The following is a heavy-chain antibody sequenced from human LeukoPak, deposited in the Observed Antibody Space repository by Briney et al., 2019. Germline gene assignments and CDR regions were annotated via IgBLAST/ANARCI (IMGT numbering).Heavy chain of an antibody. D-gene: IGHD6-13*01. V-gene: IGHV3-7*05. J-gene: IGHJ4*02. Sequence: GGSLRLSCAASGFTFSSYWMSWVGQAPGKGLEWVANIKQDGSEKYYVDSVKGRFTISRDNAKNSLYLQMNSLRAEDTAVYYCARAPTAAAAPYYFDYWGQGTLVTVSS. CDR1: GFTFSSYW. CDR2: IKQDGSEK. CDR3: ARAPTAAAAPYYFDY.